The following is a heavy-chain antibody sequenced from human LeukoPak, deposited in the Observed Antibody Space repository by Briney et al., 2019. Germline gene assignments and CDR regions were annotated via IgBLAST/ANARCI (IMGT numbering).Heavy chain of an antibody. CDR1: GFTFSTYS. CDR2: ISGSSGTI. CDR3: ARRSEFGVLYYMDV. Sequence: GGSLRLSCAASGFTFSTYSMNWVRQATGKGVEGVTYISGSSGTIYYADSVKGRFTISRDNAKNSLYLQMNSLRAEDTAVYYCARRSEFGVLYYMDVWGKGTTVTVSS. V-gene: IGHV3-48*01. J-gene: IGHJ6*03. D-gene: IGHD3-16*01.